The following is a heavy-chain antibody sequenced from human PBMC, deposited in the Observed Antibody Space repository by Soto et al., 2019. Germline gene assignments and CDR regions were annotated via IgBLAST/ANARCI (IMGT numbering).Heavy chain of an antibody. CDR2: ISYDGSNK. Sequence: QVQLVESGGGVVQPGRSLRLSCAASGFTFSSYAMHWVRQAPGKGLEWVAIISYDGSNKYYADSVKGRFTISRDNSKNTLYLQRSSLRAEDTAVYYCARESSGAFDIWGQGTMVTVSS. V-gene: IGHV3-30-3*01. D-gene: IGHD3-10*01. CDR1: GFTFSSYA. CDR3: ARESSGAFDI. J-gene: IGHJ3*02.